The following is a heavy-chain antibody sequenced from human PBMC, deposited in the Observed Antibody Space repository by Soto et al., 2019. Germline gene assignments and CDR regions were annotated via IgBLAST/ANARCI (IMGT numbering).Heavy chain of an antibody. CDR3: ARDPQFLERLPTPRGFDP. J-gene: IGHJ5*02. V-gene: IGHV3-21*01. Sequence: PGGSLRLSCAASGFTFSSYSMNWVRQAPGKGLEWVSSISSSSSYIYYADSVKGRFTISRDNAKNSLYLQMNSLRAEDKAVYYCARDPQFLERLPTPRGFDPWGQGTLVTVSS. CDR2: ISSSSSYI. CDR1: GFTFSSYS. D-gene: IGHD3-3*01.